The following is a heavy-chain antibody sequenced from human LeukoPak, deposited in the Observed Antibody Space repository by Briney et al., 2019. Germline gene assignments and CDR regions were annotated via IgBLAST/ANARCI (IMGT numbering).Heavy chain of an antibody. CDR1: GGSISSSSYY. Sequence: SETLSLTCTVSGGSISSSSYYWGWIRQPPEKGLEWIGSIYYSGSTYYNPSLKSRVTISVDTSKNQFSLKLSSVTAADTAVYYCARPSLYYDILTGYSGGWFDPWGQGTLVTVSS. D-gene: IGHD3-9*01. CDR3: ARPSLYYDILTGYSGGWFDP. CDR2: IYYSGST. J-gene: IGHJ5*02. V-gene: IGHV4-39*01.